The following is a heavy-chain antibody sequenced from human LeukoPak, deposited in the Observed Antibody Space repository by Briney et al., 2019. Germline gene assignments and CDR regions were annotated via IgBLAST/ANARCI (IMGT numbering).Heavy chain of an antibody. D-gene: IGHD2-2*01. Sequence: SQTLSLTCTVSGGSISSGDYYWSWIRQPPGKGLEWIGYIYYSGSTYYNPSLKSRVTISVDTSKNQFSLKLSSVTAADTAVYYCARAGIVVVPAATDYFDYWGQGTLATVSS. CDR2: IYYSGST. CDR3: ARAGIVVVPAATDYFDY. V-gene: IGHV4-30-4*08. CDR1: GGSISSGDYY. J-gene: IGHJ4*02.